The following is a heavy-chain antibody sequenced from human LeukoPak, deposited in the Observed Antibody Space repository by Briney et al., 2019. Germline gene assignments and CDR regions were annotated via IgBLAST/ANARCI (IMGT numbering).Heavy chain of an antibody. CDR1: GGSISSTTYY. CDR2: IYYSGST. V-gene: IGHV4-61*01. D-gene: IGHD5-18*01. J-gene: IGHJ4*02. Sequence: TSETLSLTCTVSGGSISSTTYYWGWIRQPPGKGLEWIGYIYYSGSTNYNPSLKSRVTISVDTSKNQFSLKLSSVTAADTAVYYCARESRGYSYGSIWGQGTLVTVSS. CDR3: ARESRGYSYGSI.